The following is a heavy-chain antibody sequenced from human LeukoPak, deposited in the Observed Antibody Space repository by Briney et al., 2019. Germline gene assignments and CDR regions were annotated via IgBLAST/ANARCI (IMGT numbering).Heavy chain of an antibody. V-gene: IGHV1-8*02. Sequence: GASVKVSCKASGYTFTSYGINWVRQATGQGLEWMGWMNPNSGNTGYAQKFQGRVTMTRNTSISTAYMELSSLRSEDTAVYYCARGPNSHTVVTPNYYYYYMDVWGKGTTVTVSS. J-gene: IGHJ6*03. CDR2: MNPNSGNT. D-gene: IGHD4-23*01. CDR1: GYTFTSYG. CDR3: ARGPNSHTVVTPNYYYYYMDV.